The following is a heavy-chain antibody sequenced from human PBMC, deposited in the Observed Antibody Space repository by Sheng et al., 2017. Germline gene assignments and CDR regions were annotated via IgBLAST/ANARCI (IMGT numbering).Heavy chain of an antibody. D-gene: IGHD3-3*01. V-gene: IGHV3-30*01. CDR1: GFNIDNYG. J-gene: IGHJ3*01. CDR2: ISFTGSTT. CDR3: ARDVLQFLDWSFSTDGFNV. Sequence: QVQMVESGGGVVQPGSSLRLSCVVSGFNIDNYGFHWVRQAPGKGLEWVALISFTGSTTSFADSVKGRFAISRDKSQNALYLQMNNLKTDDTAVYYCARDVLQFLDWSFSTDGFNVWGRGTQVIVS.